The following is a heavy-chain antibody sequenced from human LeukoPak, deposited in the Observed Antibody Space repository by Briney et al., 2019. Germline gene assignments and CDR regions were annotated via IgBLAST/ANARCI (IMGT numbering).Heavy chain of an antibody. J-gene: IGHJ4*02. CDR1: GFTFSSYG. D-gene: IGHD6-13*01. V-gene: IGHV3-30*02. CDR3: AKARSGIAAAGTNY. CDR2: IRYDGSNK. Sequence: PGGSLRLSCAASGFTFSSYGMHWVRQAPGKGLEWVAFIRYDGSNKYYADSVKGRFTISRDNSKNTLYLQMNSLRAEDTAVYYCAKARSGIAAAGTNYWSRGTLVTVSS.